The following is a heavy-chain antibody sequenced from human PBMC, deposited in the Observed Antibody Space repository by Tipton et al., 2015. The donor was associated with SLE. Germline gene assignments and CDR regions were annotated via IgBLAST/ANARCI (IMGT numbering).Heavy chain of an antibody. CDR1: GGHISTFY. CDR3: AREVNTIDGSDAFDI. D-gene: IGHD2-21*01. J-gene: IGHJ3*02. CDR2: IYSSGST. V-gene: IGHV4-4*07. Sequence: TLSLTCTVSGGHISTFYWNWIRQSAGKGLEWLGRIYSSGSTIYNPSLNNRLTMSVDTSKDQFSLKLNSVTAADTAVYYCAREVNTIDGSDAFDIWGQGTMVTISS.